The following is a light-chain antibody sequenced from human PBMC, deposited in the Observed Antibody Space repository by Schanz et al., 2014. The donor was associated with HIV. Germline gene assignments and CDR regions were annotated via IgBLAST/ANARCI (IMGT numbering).Light chain of an antibody. CDR3: QYFGNSGGT. Sequence: EVVLTQSPDTLSLSPGERATLSCRASQSVGPFLAWYQQRRGQPPRLLIYDVSARATGISARFSGSGSGTDFTLTISSLEPEDFAVYYCQYFGNSGGTFGGGTKVEIK. CDR2: DVS. CDR1: QSVGPF. V-gene: IGKV3-11*01. J-gene: IGKJ4*01.